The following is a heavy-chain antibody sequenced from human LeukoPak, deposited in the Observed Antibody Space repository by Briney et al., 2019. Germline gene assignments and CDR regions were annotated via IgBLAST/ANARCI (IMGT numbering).Heavy chain of an antibody. CDR1: GFTFDDYA. CDR3: AKDKVGIHISLAFDI. D-gene: IGHD2-21*01. J-gene: IGHJ3*02. Sequence: PGGSLRLSCAASGFTFDDYAMHWVRQAPGKGLEWVSGISWNSGSIGYADSVKGRFTISRDNAKNSLYLQMNSLRAEDMALYYCAKDKVGIHISLAFDIWGQGTMVTVSS. CDR2: ISWNSGSI. V-gene: IGHV3-9*03.